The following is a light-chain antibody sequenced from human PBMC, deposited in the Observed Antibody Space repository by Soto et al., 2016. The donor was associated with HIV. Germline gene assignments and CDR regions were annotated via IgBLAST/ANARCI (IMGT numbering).Light chain of an antibody. CDR3: QMWDTSSDVV. Sequence: SYELTQPPSVSVAPGKTANISCGETTLEVKVVYWYQQKSGQAPVLVVYDDSDRPSGITERFSGSNSGNTATLTISRVEAGDEADYYCQMWDTSSDVVFGGGTKLTVL. J-gene: IGLJ2*01. CDR1: TLEVKV. V-gene: IGLV3-21*03. CDR2: DDS.